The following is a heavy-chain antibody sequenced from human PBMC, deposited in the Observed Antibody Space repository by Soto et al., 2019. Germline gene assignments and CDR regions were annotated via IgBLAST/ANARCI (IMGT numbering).Heavy chain of an antibody. Sequence: GGSLRLSCAASGFTFSSYGMHWVRQAPGKGLEWVAVISYDGSNKYYADSVKGRFTISRDNSKNTLYLQMNSLRAEDTAVYYCAKGLARGYSYGIDYWGQGTLVTVSS. V-gene: IGHV3-30*18. CDR3: AKGLARGYSYGIDY. J-gene: IGHJ4*02. CDR1: GFTFSSYG. D-gene: IGHD5-18*01. CDR2: ISYDGSNK.